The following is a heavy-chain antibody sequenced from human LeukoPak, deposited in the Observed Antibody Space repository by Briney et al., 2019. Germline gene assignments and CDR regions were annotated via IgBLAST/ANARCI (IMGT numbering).Heavy chain of an antibody. CDR1: GGSISSYY. J-gene: IGHJ4*02. D-gene: IGHD3-3*01. V-gene: IGHV4-59*01. CDR3: ARYGDRQVTIFGVGPRKPHFDY. Sequence: PSETLSLTCTVSGGSISSYYWSWIRQPPGKGLEWIGYIYDSGSTNYNPSLKSRVTISVDTSKNQFSLKLSSVTAADTAVYYCARYGDRQVTIFGVGPRKPHFDYWGQGTLVTVSS. CDR2: IYDSGST.